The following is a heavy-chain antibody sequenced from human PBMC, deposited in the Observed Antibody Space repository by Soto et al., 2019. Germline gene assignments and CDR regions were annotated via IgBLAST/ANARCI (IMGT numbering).Heavy chain of an antibody. J-gene: IGHJ3*02. CDR1: GYTSTSYD. CDR2: MNPNSGNT. D-gene: IGHD6-19*01. CDR3: ATSRVSSGWFHDAFDI. V-gene: IGHV1-8*01. Sequence: ASVKVSCKASGYTSTSYDINWVRQATGQGLEWMGWMNPNSGNTGYAQKFQGRVTMTRNTSISTAYMELSSLRSEDTAVYYCATSRVSSGWFHDAFDIWGQGTMVTVSS.